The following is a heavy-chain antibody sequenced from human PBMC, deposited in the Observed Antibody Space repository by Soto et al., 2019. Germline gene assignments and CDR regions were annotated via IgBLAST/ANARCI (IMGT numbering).Heavy chain of an antibody. J-gene: IGHJ4*02. CDR3: ARDTAMALPDA. CDR1: GYTFTSYS. D-gene: IGHD5-18*01. V-gene: IGHV1-18*01. Sequence: QVQLVQSGAEVKKPGASVKVSCKASGYTFTSYSITWVRQAPGQGLAWMGWISAHNGNKKYAQKPHGRVTLTTDTSTSTAYMEVRSLRSDDTAVYYCARDTAMALPDAWGQGTLVPVSS. CDR2: ISAHNGNK.